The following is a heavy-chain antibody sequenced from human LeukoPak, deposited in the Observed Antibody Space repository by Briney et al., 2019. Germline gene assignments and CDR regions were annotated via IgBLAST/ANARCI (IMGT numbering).Heavy chain of an antibody. J-gene: IGHJ6*02. CDR1: GGSFSGYY. CDR2: INHSGST. CDR3: ARGMRHQLFNYGMDV. Sequence: SETLSLTCAVYGGSFSGYYWSWIRQPPGKGLEWIGEINHSGSTNYNPSLKSRVTISVDTSKNQFSLKLSSVTAADTAVYYCARGMRHQLFNYGMDVWGQGTTVTVSS. V-gene: IGHV4-34*01. D-gene: IGHD2-2*01.